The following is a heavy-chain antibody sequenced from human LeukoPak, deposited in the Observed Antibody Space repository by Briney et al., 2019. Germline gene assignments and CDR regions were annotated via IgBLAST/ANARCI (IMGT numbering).Heavy chain of an antibody. CDR2: IKQDGSEK. CDR1: GFTFSSCW. CDR3: ARGITIFGVVSYFDY. Sequence: GGSLRLSCAASGFTFSSCWMSWVRQAPGKGLEWVANIKQDGSEKYYVDSVKGRFTISRDNAKNSLYLQMNSLRAEDTAVYYCARGITIFGVVSYFDYWGQGTLVTVSS. V-gene: IGHV3-7*01. J-gene: IGHJ4*02. D-gene: IGHD3-3*01.